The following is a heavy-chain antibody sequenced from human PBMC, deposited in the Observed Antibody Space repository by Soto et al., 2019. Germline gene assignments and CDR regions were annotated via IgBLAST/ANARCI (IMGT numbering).Heavy chain of an antibody. V-gene: IGHV1-24*01. CDR3: ATSPVALTGTTERYFDY. CDR1: GYTLTELS. Sequence: GASVKVSCKVSGYTLTELSMHWVRQAPGKGLEWMGGFDPEDGETIYAQKFQGRVTMTEDTSTDTAYMELSSLRSEDTAVYYCATSPVALTGTTERYFDYWGQGTLVTVS. D-gene: IGHD1-7*01. J-gene: IGHJ4*02. CDR2: FDPEDGET.